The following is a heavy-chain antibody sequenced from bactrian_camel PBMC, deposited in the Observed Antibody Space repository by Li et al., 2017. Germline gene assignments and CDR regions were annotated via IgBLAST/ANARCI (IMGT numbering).Heavy chain of an antibody. CDR2: IHSQGHFT. V-gene: IGHV3S40*01. D-gene: IGHD1*01. J-gene: IGHJ4*01. Sequence: VQLVESGGGSVQAGGTLRLSCASSGYKYSTYCMAWFRQIPGKEREGVAAIHSQGHFTRYADSVKGRFALSQDSAENTVSLQMNSLKPEDTAMYYYAASRKNLVFGIRERDYDYWGQGTQVTVS. CDR3: AASRKNLVFGIRERDYDY. CDR1: GYKYSTYC.